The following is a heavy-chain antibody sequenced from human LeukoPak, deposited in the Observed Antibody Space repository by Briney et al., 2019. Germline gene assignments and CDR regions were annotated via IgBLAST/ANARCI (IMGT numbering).Heavy chain of an antibody. CDR3: ARESGYSGYGRYDY. Sequence: ASVKVSCKASGYTFTSYHIHWVRQAPGQGLEWMGIIYPSGGSTSYAQKFQGRVSMTRDMSTSTVYMELRSLRSDDTAVYYCARESGYSGYGRYDYWGQGTLVTVSS. CDR1: GYTFTSYH. V-gene: IGHV1-46*01. D-gene: IGHD5-12*01. CDR2: IYPSGGST. J-gene: IGHJ4*02.